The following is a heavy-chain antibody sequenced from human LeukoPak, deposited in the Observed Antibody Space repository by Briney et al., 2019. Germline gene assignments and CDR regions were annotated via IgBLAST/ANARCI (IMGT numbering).Heavy chain of an antibody. CDR2: IYYSGST. V-gene: IGHV4-59*01. Sequence: PSETLSLTCTVSGGSISSYYWSWIQQPPAKGLEWIGYIYYSGSTNYNPSLKSRVTISVDTSNNQSSLKLSSVTAADTAVYYCASQLNRHPPFDYWGQGTLVTVSS. CDR1: GGSISSYY. D-gene: IGHD1-14*01. J-gene: IGHJ4*02. CDR3: ASQLNRHPPFDY.